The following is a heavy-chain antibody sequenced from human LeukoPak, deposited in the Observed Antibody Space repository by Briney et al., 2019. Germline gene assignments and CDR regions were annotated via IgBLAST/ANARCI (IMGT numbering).Heavy chain of an antibody. CDR3: ARCRDYNFWSGSAFDY. V-gene: IGHV3-30*04. D-gene: IGHD3-3*01. CDR2: ISYDGINI. Sequence: GGSLRLSCAASGFFFSSYAMHWVRQAPGKGPEWMAVISYDGINIDYADSVKGRFTISRDNSKNTLYLQMNSLRAEDTAVYYCARCRDYNFWSGSAFDYWGQGTLVTVSS. J-gene: IGHJ4*02. CDR1: GFFFSSYA.